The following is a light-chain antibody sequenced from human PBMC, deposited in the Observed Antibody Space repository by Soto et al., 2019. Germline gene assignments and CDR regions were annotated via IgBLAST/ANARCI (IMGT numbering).Light chain of an antibody. Sequence: QSALTQPPSASGSPGQSVTISCTGTSSDVGGYNYVSWYQHHPGKAPKLMIYEVSKWPSGVPDRFSGSKSGNTASLTVSGLQADDEADYYCSSYAGSNNVYVFGTGTKVTVL. V-gene: IGLV2-8*01. CDR3: SSYAGSNNVYV. CDR1: SSDVGGYNY. J-gene: IGLJ1*01. CDR2: EVS.